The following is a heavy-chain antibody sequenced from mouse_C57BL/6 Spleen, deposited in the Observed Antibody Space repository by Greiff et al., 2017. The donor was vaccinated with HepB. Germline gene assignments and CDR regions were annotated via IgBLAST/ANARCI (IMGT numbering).Heavy chain of an antibody. J-gene: IGHJ4*01. D-gene: IGHD4-1*01. Sequence: DVMLVESGGGLVKPGGSLKLSCAASGFTFSDYGMHWVRQAPEKGLAWVAYISSGSSTIYYAATVKGRCTISRDNAKNTLCLQMTSLRSEDTAMYYCARETGMDYAMDYWGQGTSVTVSS. CDR3: ARETGMDYAMDY. CDR1: GFTFSDYG. V-gene: IGHV5-17*01. CDR2: ISSGSSTI.